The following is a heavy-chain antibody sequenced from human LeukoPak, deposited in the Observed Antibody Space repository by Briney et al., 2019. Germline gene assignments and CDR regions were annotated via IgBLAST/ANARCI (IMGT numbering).Heavy chain of an antibody. V-gene: IGHV3-30-3*01. CDR3: ARESVKYCSGGSCYSRTALDY. J-gene: IGHJ4*02. CDR2: ISYDGSNK. CDR1: GFTFSSYA. D-gene: IGHD2-15*01. Sequence: PPGGSLRLSCAASGFTFSSYAMHWVRQAPGKGLEWEAVISYDGSNKYYADSVKGRFTISRDNSKNTLYLQMNSLRAEDTAVYYCARESVKYCSGGSCYSRTALDYWGQGTLVTVSS.